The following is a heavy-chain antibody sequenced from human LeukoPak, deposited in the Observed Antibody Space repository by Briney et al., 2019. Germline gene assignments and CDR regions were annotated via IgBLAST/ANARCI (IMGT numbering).Heavy chain of an antibody. Sequence: GGSLRLSCAASGFTFSSYAMHWVRQAPGKGLEWVAVISYDGSNKYYADSAKGRFTISRDNSKNTLYLQMNSLRAEDTAVYYCAIGLGYCSSTSCYNYFDYWGQGTLVTVSS. J-gene: IGHJ4*02. CDR2: ISYDGSNK. CDR1: GFTFSSYA. D-gene: IGHD2-2*02. CDR3: AIGLGYCSSTSCYNYFDY. V-gene: IGHV3-30*01.